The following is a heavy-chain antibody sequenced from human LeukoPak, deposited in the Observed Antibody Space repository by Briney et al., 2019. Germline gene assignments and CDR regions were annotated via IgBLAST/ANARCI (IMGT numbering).Heavy chain of an antibody. Sequence: GGSLRLAFSASGFTFCNYAISSVRQARGKGLEWVSALSGSSDNTTYAESVRGRFTISRDNYKNTLYLEMNGLRVEDTAVYYCARPDYRGVGRYFDLWGRGTMVTVSS. D-gene: IGHD3-10*01. V-gene: IGHV3-23*01. CDR1: GFTFCNYA. CDR2: LSGSSDNT. J-gene: IGHJ2*01. CDR3: ARPDYRGVGRYFDL.